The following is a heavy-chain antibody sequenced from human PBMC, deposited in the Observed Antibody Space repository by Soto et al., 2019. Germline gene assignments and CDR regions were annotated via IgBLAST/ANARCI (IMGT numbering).Heavy chain of an antibody. J-gene: IGHJ4*02. V-gene: IGHV5-10-1*01. Sequence: GESLKISCKGSGYSCAGYWITWVRQKPGKGLEWMGRIDPSDSQTYYSPSFRGHVTISVTKSITTVFLQWSSLRASDTAMYYCARQIYDSDTGPNFQYYFDSWGQGTPVTVSS. CDR3: ARQIYDSDTGPNFQYYFDS. D-gene: IGHD3-22*01. CDR1: GYSCAGYW. CDR2: IDPSDSQT.